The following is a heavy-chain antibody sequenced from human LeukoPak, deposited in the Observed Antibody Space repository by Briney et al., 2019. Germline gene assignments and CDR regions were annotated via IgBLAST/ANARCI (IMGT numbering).Heavy chain of an antibody. CDR1: GGSISSTTSY. CDR3: ARHGSTDYFDY. V-gene: IGHV4-39*01. J-gene: IGHJ4*02. Sequence: PSETLSLTCAVSGGSISSTTSYWGWIRQPPGNGLEWIGRIYYSGSTFYNPSLKSRVTISVDTSKNQFSLRLSSVTAADTAVYYCARHGSTDYFDYWGQGTLVTVSS. CDR2: IYYSGST. D-gene: IGHD2-2*03.